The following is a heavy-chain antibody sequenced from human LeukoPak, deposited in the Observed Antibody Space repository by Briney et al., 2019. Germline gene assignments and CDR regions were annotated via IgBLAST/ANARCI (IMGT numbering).Heavy chain of an antibody. CDR1: GFTFSSYG. Sequence: GGSLRLSCAASGFTFSSYGMHWVRQAPGKGLEWVAVISYDGSNKYYADSVKGRFTTSRDNSKNTLYLQMNSLRAEDTAVYYCAKEYSSGHDYWGQGTLVTVSS. D-gene: IGHD6-19*01. V-gene: IGHV3-30*18. CDR3: AKEYSSGHDY. J-gene: IGHJ4*02. CDR2: ISYDGSNK.